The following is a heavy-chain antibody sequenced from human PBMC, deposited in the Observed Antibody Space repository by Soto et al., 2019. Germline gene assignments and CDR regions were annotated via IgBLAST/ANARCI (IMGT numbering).Heavy chain of an antibody. J-gene: IGHJ4*02. D-gene: IGHD6-6*01. CDR1: GGTFSSYT. CDR2: IIPIFGTA. Sequence: QVQLVQSGAEVKKPGSSVKVSCKASGGTFSSYTISWVRQAPGQGLEWMGGIIPIFGTANYEQKFQGRVTITADESTSTAYMELSSLRSEDTAVYYCARDNRYSSSHPLYYFDYWGQGTLVTVSS. CDR3: ARDNRYSSSHPLYYFDY. V-gene: IGHV1-69*01.